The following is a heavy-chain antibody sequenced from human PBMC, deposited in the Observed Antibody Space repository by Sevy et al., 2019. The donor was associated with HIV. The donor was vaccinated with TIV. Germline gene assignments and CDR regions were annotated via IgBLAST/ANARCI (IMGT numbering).Heavy chain of an antibody. J-gene: IGHJ4*02. V-gene: IGHV3-33*01. D-gene: IGHD1-26*01. Sequence: GGSLRLSCAASGFTFSSYDMHWVRQAPGKGLEWVGFIWHDGSQKYYADSVRGRFTFSRDNSKNTLFLQVSSLRAEDTAVYYCARGSVGATTAYYFDYWGQGTLVTVSS. CDR1: GFTFSSYD. CDR2: IWHDGSQK. CDR3: ARGSVGATTAYYFDY.